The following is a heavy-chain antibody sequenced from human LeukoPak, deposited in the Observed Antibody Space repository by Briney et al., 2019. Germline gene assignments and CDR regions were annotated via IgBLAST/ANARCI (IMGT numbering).Heavy chain of an antibody. CDR2: IYSGGST. Sequence: PGGSLRLSCAASGFTVSSNYMSWVRQAPGKGLEWVSVIYSGGSTYYADSVKGRFTISRDNSKNTLYLQMNSLRAEDTAVYYCARDNYDFWSGYQIHYYYYGMDVWGQGTTVTVSS. CDR1: GFTVSSNY. D-gene: IGHD3-3*01. CDR3: ARDNYDFWSGYQIHYYYYGMDV. J-gene: IGHJ6*02. V-gene: IGHV3-53*01.